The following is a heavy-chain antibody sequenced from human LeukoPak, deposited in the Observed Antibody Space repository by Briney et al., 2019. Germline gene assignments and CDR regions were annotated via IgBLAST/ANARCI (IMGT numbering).Heavy chain of an antibody. J-gene: IGHJ4*02. CDR1: GFRFSDYY. CDR3: AKDRNAWPTNFDS. Sequence: GGSLRLSCVASGFRFSDYYMGWVRRAPGKGLEWISYISSRGSTIDYADSVKGRFTISRDNSKNTLYLRMNSLRAEDTAIYYCAKDRNAWPTNFDSWGQGTLVTVSA. D-gene: IGHD5-24*01. V-gene: IGHV3-11*01. CDR2: ISSRGSTI.